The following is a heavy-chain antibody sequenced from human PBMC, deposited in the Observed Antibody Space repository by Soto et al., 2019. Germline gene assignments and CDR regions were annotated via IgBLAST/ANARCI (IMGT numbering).Heavy chain of an antibody. CDR3: ARVRYSDNGPGLIDF. CDR2: IYHSGST. Sequence: PSETLSLTCTVSGGSISSGAYSWSWIRQPQGKGLEWIGYIYHSGSTYYIPSLRSRVTISMDRTKNQFSLHLNSVTAGDTAVYFCARVRYSDNGPGLIDFWGQGTLVTVSS. J-gene: IGHJ4*02. CDR1: GGSISSGAYS. V-gene: IGHV4-30-2*01. D-gene: IGHD4-17*01.